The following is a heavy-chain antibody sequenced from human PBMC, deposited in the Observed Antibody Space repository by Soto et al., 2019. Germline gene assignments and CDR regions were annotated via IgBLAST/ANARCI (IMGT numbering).Heavy chain of an antibody. V-gene: IGHV3-33*01. J-gene: IGHJ6*03. D-gene: IGHD3-3*01. CDR3: AREGYYDFWSGSKNSPYYYYYYMDV. Sequence: QVQLVESGGGVVQPGRSLRLSCAASGFTFSSYGMHWVRQAPGKGLEWVAVIWYDGSNKYYADSVKGRFTISRDNSKNTLYLQMNSLRAEDTAVYYCAREGYYDFWSGSKNSPYYYYYYMDVWGKGTTVTVSS. CDR1: GFTFSSYG. CDR2: IWYDGSNK.